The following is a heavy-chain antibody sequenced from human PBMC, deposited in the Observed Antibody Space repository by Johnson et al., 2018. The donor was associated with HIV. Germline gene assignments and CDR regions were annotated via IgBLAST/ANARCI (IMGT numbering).Heavy chain of an antibody. CDR2: IKQDGSEK. CDR1: GFTFSNYD. V-gene: IGHV3-7*03. Sequence: VLLVESGGGVVQPGRSLRLSCAASGFTFSNYDIHWVRQAPGKGLEWVANIKQDGSEKYYVDSVKGRFTISRDNANNTLHLQMNSLRAEDTAVYYCARERYGRMTTVAAAAFDIWGQGTMVTVSS. J-gene: IGHJ3*02. CDR3: ARERYGRMTTVAAAAFDI. D-gene: IGHD4-23*01.